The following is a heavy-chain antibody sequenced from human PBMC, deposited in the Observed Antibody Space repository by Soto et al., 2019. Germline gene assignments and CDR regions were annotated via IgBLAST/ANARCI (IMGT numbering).Heavy chain of an antibody. J-gene: IGHJ4*02. CDR2: ISYDGSNK. CDR3: ARGPTDDYDFWSGYYGIDY. V-gene: IGHV3-30-3*01. CDR1: GFTFSSYA. D-gene: IGHD3-3*01. Sequence: SLRLSCAASGFTFSSYAMHWVRQAPGKGLEWVAVISYDGSNKYYADSVKGRFTISRGNSKNTLYLQMSSLRAEDTAVYYCARGPTDDYDFWSGYYGIDYWGQGTLVTVSS.